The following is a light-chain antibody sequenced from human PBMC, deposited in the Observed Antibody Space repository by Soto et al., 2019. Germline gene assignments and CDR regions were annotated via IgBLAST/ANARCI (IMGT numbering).Light chain of an antibody. Sequence: DIVMTQSPDSLAVSLGERATINCKSSQSVLYSSNNKNYLAWYQHKPGQPPKVVIYWASTRESGVPDRFSGSGYGTDFTLTISSLQAEDVAVYYCQQYYSSPLTFGGWTKVEIK. V-gene: IGKV4-1*01. CDR3: QQYYSSPLT. CDR1: QSVLYSSNNKNY. CDR2: WAS. J-gene: IGKJ4*01.